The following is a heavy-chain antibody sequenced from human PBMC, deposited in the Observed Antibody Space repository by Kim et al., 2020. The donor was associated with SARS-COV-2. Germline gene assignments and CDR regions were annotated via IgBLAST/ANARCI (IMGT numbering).Heavy chain of an antibody. Sequence: GGSLRLSCTASELAFGTYAMSWVRQAPGKGLEWVSSILYNSATTYYADSVKGRFTISRDNSKNTLYLQMDSLRAEDTAVYYCVTAGQIVAPDRNYWGQG. CDR1: ELAFGTYA. CDR3: VTAGQIVAPDRNY. V-gene: IGHV3-23*01. D-gene: IGHD5-12*01. J-gene: IGHJ4*02. CDR2: ILYNSATT.